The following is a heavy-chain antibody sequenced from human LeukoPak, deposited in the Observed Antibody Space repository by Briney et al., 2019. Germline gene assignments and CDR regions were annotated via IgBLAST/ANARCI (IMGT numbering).Heavy chain of an antibody. D-gene: IGHD3-9*01. J-gene: IGHJ3*02. CDR2: VYYSGST. CDR3: ARDLPRTLTTFDI. CDR1: GGSISSGDYY. V-gene: IGHV4-30-4*08. Sequence: SQTLCLTCTVSGGSISSGDYYWRWIRQPPGKGLEWIGYVYYSGSTYYNPSLKSRVTISVDTSKNQFSLKLSSVTAADTAVYYCARDLPRTLTTFDIWGQGTMVTVSS.